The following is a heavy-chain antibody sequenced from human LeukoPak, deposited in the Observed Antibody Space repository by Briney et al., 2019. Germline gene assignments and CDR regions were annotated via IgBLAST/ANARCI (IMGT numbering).Heavy chain of an antibody. D-gene: IGHD3-3*01. CDR1: GFSLSTSGVG. J-gene: IGHJ4*02. CDR2: IYWNDGK. Sequence: SGPTLVNPTQTLTLTCTFSGFSLSTSGVGVGWIRQPPGKALEWLALIYWNDGKRYSPSLKSRLTITKDTSKNQVVLTMTNMDPVDTATYYCAHRERFWSGYYLGGKVGSFDYWGQGTLVTVSS. V-gene: IGHV2-5*01. CDR3: AHRERFWSGYYLGGKVGSFDY.